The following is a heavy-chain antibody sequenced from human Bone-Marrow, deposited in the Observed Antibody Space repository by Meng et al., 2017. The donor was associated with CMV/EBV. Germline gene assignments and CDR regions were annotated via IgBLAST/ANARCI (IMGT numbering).Heavy chain of an antibody. CDR1: GFSFGDVY. CDR3: ARDLPGTTGSNY. J-gene: IGHJ4*02. V-gene: IGHV3-11*04. Sequence: SLKISCGASGFSFGDVYMTWIRRAPGRGLEWLSSISSSGGTIYSADSVKGRFTISRDNAHNSLYLQMTSLGAEDTAVYYCARDLPGTTGSNYWGQGTLVTVSS. D-gene: IGHD1-1*01. CDR2: ISSSGGTI.